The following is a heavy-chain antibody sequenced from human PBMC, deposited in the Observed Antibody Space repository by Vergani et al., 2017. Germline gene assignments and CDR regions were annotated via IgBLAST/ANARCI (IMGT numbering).Heavy chain of an antibody. CDR1: GGSISSYY. D-gene: IGHD3-10*01. Sequence: QVQLQESGPGLVKPSETLSLTCTVSGGSISSYYWSWIRQPPGKGLEWIGYIYYSGSTNYNPSLKSRVTISVDTSKNQFSLKLSSVTAADTAVYYCARDAIYGSGSRVGWFDPWGQGTLVTVSS. J-gene: IGHJ5*02. CDR2: IYYSGST. V-gene: IGHV4-59*01. CDR3: ARDAIYGSGSRVGWFDP.